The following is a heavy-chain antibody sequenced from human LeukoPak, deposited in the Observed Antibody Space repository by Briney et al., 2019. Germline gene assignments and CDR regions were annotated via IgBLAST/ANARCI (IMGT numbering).Heavy chain of an antibody. CDR1: GFSLSTSGMC. Sequence: SGPTLVKPTQTLTLTCTFSGFSLSTSGMCVSWIRQPPGKALEWLARIDWDDDKYYSTSLKTRLTISKDTSKNQVVLTMTNMDPVDTATYYCARITGDYYDSSGYYFDYWGQGTLVTVSS. J-gene: IGHJ4*02. CDR3: ARITGDYYDSSGYYFDY. D-gene: IGHD3-22*01. CDR2: IDWDDDK. V-gene: IGHV2-70*11.